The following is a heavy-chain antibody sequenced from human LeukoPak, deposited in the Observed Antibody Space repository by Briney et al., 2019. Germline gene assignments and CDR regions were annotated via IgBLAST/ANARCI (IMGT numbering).Heavy chain of an antibody. CDR1: GGSISSESYY. J-gene: IGHJ4*02. CDR3: ARARSDFWMSDFDY. CDR2: MYYSGST. V-gene: IGHV4-39*07. Sequence: SETLSLTCTVSGGSISSESYYWGWIRQPPGKGLEWIGSMYYSGSTYYNPSLKSRVTISVDTSKNQFSLNLSSVTAADTAVYYCARARSDFWMSDFDYWGQGTLVTVSS. D-gene: IGHD3-3*01.